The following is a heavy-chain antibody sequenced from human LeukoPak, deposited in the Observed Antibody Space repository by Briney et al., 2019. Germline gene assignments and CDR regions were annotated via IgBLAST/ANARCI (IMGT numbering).Heavy chain of an antibody. Sequence: SETLSLTCNVSGGSMSSYYWSWTRQPPGKGLEWIGYIYYSGSTNYNPSLNSRVTISVDTSKNQFSLKLSSVTAADTAVYYCARGRYNWNYWGQGILVTVSS. D-gene: IGHD1-20*01. CDR2: IYYSGST. V-gene: IGHV4-59*01. CDR1: GGSMSSYY. J-gene: IGHJ4*02. CDR3: ARGRYNWNY.